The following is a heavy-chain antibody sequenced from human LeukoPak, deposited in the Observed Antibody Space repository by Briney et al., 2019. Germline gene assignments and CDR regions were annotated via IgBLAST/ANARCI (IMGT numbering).Heavy chain of an antibody. CDR1: GGTFSSYA. V-gene: IGHV1-18*01. J-gene: IGHJ4*02. CDR2: ISAYNGKT. CDR3: ARGAVRLLLFGDSGRKSKTYFDY. D-gene: IGHD3-10*01. Sequence: ASVKVSCKASGGTFSSYAISWVRQAPGQGLEWMGWISAYNGKTNYAQTLLGRVTMTTDTSTSTAYMELRSLRSDDTAVYYCARGAVRLLLFGDSGRKSKTYFDYWGQGTLVTVSS.